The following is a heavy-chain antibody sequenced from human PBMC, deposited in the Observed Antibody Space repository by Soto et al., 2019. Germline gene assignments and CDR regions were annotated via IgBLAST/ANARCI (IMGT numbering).Heavy chain of an antibody. CDR2: ISSTTNYI. CDR1: GFTFTRYS. J-gene: IGHJ4*02. CDR3: ARESEGLTSNFDY. Sequence: GGSLRLSCAASGFTFTRYSMNWVRQAPGKGLEWVSSISSTTNYIYYGDSMKGRFTISRDNAKNSLYLEMNSLRAEDTAVYYCARESEGLTSNFDYWGQGTLVTVSS. V-gene: IGHV3-21*06.